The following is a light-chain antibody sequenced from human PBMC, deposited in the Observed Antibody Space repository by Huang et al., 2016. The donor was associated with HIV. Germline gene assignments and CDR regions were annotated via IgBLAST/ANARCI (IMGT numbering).Light chain of an antibody. CDR3: QRYDSAPRA. CDR1: QDIGNF. J-gene: IGKJ1*01. V-gene: IGKV1-27*01. Sequence: DIQMTQSPSSLSASPGVRVTLSCRANQDIGNFLAWYQHKPGGVPRLLIYGASTLQSGAPSRFSGRGSGTDFTLTITSFQPDDVATYYCQRYDSAPRAFGQGTKVEI. CDR2: GAS.